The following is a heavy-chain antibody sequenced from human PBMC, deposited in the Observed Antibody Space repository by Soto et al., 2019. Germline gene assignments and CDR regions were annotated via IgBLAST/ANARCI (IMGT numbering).Heavy chain of an antibody. CDR2: IYHSGST. Sequence: QVQLQESGPGLVKPSETLSLTCAVSGGSISSSNWWSWVRQPPGKGLEWIGEIYHSGSTNYNPSLKSRVTISVDKSKNQFSLKLSSVTAADTAVYYCARVVRYCGGDCYWYFDLWGRGTLVTVPS. CDR1: GGSISSSNW. CDR3: ARVVRYCGGDCYWYFDL. D-gene: IGHD2-21*02. J-gene: IGHJ2*01. V-gene: IGHV4-4*02.